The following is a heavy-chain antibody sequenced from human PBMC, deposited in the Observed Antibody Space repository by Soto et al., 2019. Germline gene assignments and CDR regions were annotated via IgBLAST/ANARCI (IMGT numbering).Heavy chain of an antibody. Sequence: SVKVCFKSSGGPFSSYAISLVRQAPGQGLEWMGGIIPIFGTANYAQKFQGRVTITADESTSTAYMELSSLRSEDTAVYYCARDFYYYDSSGYPTYYYYGMDVWGQGTTVTV. CDR3: ARDFYYYDSSGYPTYYYYGMDV. D-gene: IGHD3-22*01. J-gene: IGHJ6*02. V-gene: IGHV1-69*13. CDR1: GGPFSSYA. CDR2: IIPIFGTA.